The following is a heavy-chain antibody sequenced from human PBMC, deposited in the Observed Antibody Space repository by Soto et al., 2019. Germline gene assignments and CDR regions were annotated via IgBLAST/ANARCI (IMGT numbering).Heavy chain of an antibody. CDR3: ARVGKYCTNGVCSLYGITF. CDR2: ISAYNGNT. V-gene: IGHV1-18*01. J-gene: IGHJ6*02. Sequence: QVQLVQSGAEVKKPGASVKVSCKASGYTFTSYGISWVRQAPGQGLEWMGWISAYNGNTHYAQKFQGRVTMTTDTSTSTAYMELRSLRSDDTAVYYCARVGKYCTNGVCSLYGITFWGQGTTVTVSS. D-gene: IGHD2-8*01. CDR1: GYTFTSYG.